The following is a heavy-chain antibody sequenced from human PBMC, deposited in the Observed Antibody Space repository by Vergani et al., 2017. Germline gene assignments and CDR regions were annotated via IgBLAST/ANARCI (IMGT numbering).Heavy chain of an antibody. CDR1: GYSISSGYY. Sequence: QVQLQESGPGLVKPSETLSLTCAVSGYSISSGYYWGWIRQPPGKGLEWIGSIYHSGSTYYTPSLKSRVTISVDTSKNHFSLKLSSVTAAATAVYYGYSFSYSYGSRQASVGSVSGIWGQGTLVTVSS. CDR2: IYHSGST. CDR3: YSFSYSYGSRQASVGSVSGI. V-gene: IGHV4-38-2*01. D-gene: IGHD5-18*01. J-gene: IGHJ4*02.